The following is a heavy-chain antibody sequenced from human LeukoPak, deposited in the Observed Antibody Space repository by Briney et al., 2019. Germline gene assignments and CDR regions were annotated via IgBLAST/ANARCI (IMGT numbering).Heavy chain of an antibody. V-gene: IGHV3-74*01. Sequence: GGSLRLSCAASGFTFSSYWMHWVRQAPGKGLVWVSRINTDGSSTSYADSVKGRFTISRDNAKNTLYLQMNSLRAGDTAVYDCARGGGARAFDIWGQGTMVTVSS. D-gene: IGHD3-16*01. CDR1: GFTFSSYW. J-gene: IGHJ3*02. CDR3: ARGGGARAFDI. CDR2: INTDGSST.